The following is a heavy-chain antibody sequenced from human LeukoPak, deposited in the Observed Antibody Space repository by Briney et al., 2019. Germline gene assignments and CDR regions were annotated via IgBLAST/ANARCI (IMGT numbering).Heavy chain of an antibody. V-gene: IGHV3-23*01. D-gene: IGHD3-10*01. CDR3: AKNYGSGSYAPHYYYYGMDV. Sequence: GGSLTLFCAASGFTFNRYALRWVRPAPGEGPEGGSAFCSCGGSTYYADSVKGRFTISRDNSKNTLYLQMNSLRAEDTAVYYCAKNYGSGSYAPHYYYYGMDVWGQGTTVTVSS. J-gene: IGHJ6*02. CDR1: GFTFNRYA. CDR2: FCSCGGST.